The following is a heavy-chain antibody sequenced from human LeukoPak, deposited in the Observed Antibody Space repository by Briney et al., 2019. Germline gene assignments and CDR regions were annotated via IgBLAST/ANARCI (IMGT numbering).Heavy chain of an antibody. V-gene: IGHV3-49*03. Sequence: PGGSLRLSCTASGFTFGDYSMSWFRQAPGKGLEWVGFIRSKAYDGTTEYAASVKGRFTISRDDSKSIAYLQMNSLETEDTAVYFCTRGSLAYYYDSSGPRPYYFDYWGQGTLVTVSS. CDR3: TRGSLAYYYDSSGPRPYYFDY. CDR2: IRSKAYDGTT. CDR1: GFTFGDYS. J-gene: IGHJ4*02. D-gene: IGHD3-22*01.